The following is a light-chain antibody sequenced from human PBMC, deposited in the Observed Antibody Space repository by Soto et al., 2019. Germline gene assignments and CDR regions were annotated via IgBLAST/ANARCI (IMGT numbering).Light chain of an antibody. CDR3: LQHNSYPPT. J-gene: IGKJ4*01. CDR2: AAS. CDR1: QGISTY. Sequence: DIQMTQSPSSLSASVGDRVTITCRASQGISTYLNWYQQKPGKAPKLLIYAASSLQSGVPSRFSGSGSETDFTLTISSLQPEDFATYYCLQHNSYPPTFGGGTKVDIK. V-gene: IGKV1-39*01.